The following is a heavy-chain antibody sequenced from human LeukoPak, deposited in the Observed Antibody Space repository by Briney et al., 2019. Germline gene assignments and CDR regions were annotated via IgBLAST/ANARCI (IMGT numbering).Heavy chain of an antibody. CDR2: ISSSSSTI. Sequence: PGGSLRLSCAASGFTFSSYSMNWVRQAPGKGLEWVSYISSSSSTIYYADSVKGRFTISRDNAKNSLYLQMNSLRAEDTAVYYCARGFDTVDYWGQGTLVTVSS. V-gene: IGHV3-48*04. D-gene: IGHD3-10*01. CDR3: ARGFDTVDY. CDR1: GFTFSSYS. J-gene: IGHJ4*02.